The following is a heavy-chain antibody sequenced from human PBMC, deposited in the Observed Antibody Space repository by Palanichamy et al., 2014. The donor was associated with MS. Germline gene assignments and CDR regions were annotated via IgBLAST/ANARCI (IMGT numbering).Heavy chain of an antibody. CDR3: ASPLGESGYDNF. V-gene: IGHV3-30*04. CDR2: ISHDASNI. J-gene: IGHJ4*02. D-gene: IGHD5-12*01. Sequence: QEHLVESGGGVVQPGRSLTLSCAASGFTFSTSAMHWVRQALGKGLDWVAIISHDASNIYYAEFVKGRFNISRDNSRNTLYLQLNNLRTEDTAVYYCASPLGESGYDNFWGQGTLVTVSS. CDR1: GFTFSTSA.